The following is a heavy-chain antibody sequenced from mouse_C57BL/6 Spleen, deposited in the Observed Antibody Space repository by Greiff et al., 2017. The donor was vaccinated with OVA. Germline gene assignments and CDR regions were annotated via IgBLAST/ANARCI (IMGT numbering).Heavy chain of an antibody. V-gene: IGHV5-12*01. CDR1: GFTFSDYY. Sequence: EVQLVESGGGLVQPGGSLKLSCAASGFTFSDYYMYWVRQTPEKRLEWVAYISNGGGSTYYPDTVKGRFTISRDKAKNTLYLQMSRLKSEDTAMYYCARLVMDYWGQGTSVTVSS. J-gene: IGHJ4*01. CDR2: ISNGGGST. CDR3: ARLVMDY.